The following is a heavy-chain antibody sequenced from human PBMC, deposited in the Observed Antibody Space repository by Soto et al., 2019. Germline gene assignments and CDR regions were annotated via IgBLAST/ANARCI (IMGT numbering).Heavy chain of an antibody. D-gene: IGHD6-19*01. CDR3: AANSSGWYGGWFDP. V-gene: IGHV4-34*01. Sequence: QVQLQQWGAGLLKPSETLSLTCAVYGGSFSGYYWSWNRQPPGKGLEWIGEINHSGSTNYNPSLKSRVTISVDTSKNQFSLKLSSVTAADTAVYYCAANSSGWYGGWFDPWGQGTLVTVSS. CDR1: GGSFSGYY. J-gene: IGHJ5*02. CDR2: INHSGST.